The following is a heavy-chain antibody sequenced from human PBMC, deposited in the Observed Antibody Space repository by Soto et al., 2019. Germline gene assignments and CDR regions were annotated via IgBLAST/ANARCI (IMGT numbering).Heavy chain of an antibody. J-gene: IGHJ6*02. CDR2: IIPIFGTA. CDR3: AGDPPTTTYYYYGMDV. V-gene: IGHV1-69*13. D-gene: IGHD1-26*01. CDR1: GGTFSSYA. Sequence: GASVKVSCKASGGTFSSYAISWVRQAPGQGLEWMGGIIPIFGTANYAQKFQGRVTITADESTSTAYMELSSLRSEDTAVYYCAGDPPTTTYYYYGMDVWGQGTTVTVSS.